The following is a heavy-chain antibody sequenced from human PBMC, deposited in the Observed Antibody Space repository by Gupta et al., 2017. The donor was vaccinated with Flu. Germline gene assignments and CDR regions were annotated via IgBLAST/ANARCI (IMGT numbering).Heavy chain of an antibody. CDR3: ATAPQIKRRGIAFSI. J-gene: IGHJ3*02. V-gene: IGHV1-24*01. D-gene: IGHD2-21*01. CDR2: FSPENGEA. CDR1: GYTLTELS. Sequence: QVQLVQSGAEVKKPGASMKVSCKVSGYTLTELSIHWVRQTPGKGLEWVGGFSPENGEAVYAQTLQGRVTMTEDTSADTAYMELSSLGSEDTAVYYCATAPQIKRRGIAFSIWGQGTVVTVSS.